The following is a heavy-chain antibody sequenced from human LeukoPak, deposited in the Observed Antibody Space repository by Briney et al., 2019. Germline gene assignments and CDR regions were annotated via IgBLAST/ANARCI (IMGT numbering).Heavy chain of an antibody. V-gene: IGHV3-30*04. CDR3: ARDGVRDGDYPSLMDV. Sequence: PGGSLRLSCAASGFTFSSYAMHWVRQAPGKGLEWVAVISYDGSNKYYADSVKGRFTISRDNSKNTLYLQMNSLRAEDTAVYYCARDGVRDGDYPSLMDVWGKGTTVTVSS. CDR2: ISYDGSNK. CDR1: GFTFSSYA. D-gene: IGHD4-17*01. J-gene: IGHJ6*03.